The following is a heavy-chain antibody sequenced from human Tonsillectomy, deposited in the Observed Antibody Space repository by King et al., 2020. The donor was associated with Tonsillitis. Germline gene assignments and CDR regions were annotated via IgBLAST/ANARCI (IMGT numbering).Heavy chain of an antibody. J-gene: IGHJ4*02. V-gene: IGHV3-48*02. CDR2: ISSSSSTI. CDR3: ARRSIVGATTFDY. CDR1: GFTFSDYS. D-gene: IGHD1-26*01. Sequence: VQLVESGGGLVQPGGSLRLSCAASGFTFSDYSMNWVRQAPGKGLEWISYISSSSSTIYYADSVKGRFTISRVNAKNSLYLQMNSLRDEDTAVYYCARRSIVGATTFDYWGQGTLVTVSS.